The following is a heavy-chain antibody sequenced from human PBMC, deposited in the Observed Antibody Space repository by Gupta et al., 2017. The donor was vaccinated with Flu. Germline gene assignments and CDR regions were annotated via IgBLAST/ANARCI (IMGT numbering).Heavy chain of an antibody. CDR2: ISHDGSNY. CDR3: SKDWRWDNNNYGMNV. V-gene: IGHV3-30*18. J-gene: IGHJ6*02. D-gene: IGHD5-24*01. Sequence: QERVVEFGGGVVQPGRSLRLSCAASGFSFRNYGMHLVRQAPGKGLEWVAVISHDGSNYYHTDSVKGRFTISRDNSKNTLYLQMNSLRTEDTAVYYCSKDWRWDNNNYGMNVWGQGTTVTVSS. CDR1: GFSFRNYG.